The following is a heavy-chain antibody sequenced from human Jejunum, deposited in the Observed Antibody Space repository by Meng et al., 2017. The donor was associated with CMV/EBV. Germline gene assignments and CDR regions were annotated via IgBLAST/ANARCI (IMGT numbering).Heavy chain of an antibody. CDR3: ARDLTNNWFYY. J-gene: IGHJ4*02. CDR2: MLFSGIA. CDR1: GDPISSGSHY. Sequence: QRQLQESGPGLLKPAETLPLPCTASGDPISSGSHYWAWIRQSPGKRLEWIGSMLFSGIADYNPSLKSRVTISLDATQRQFSLRLTSVTAADTAVYFCARDLTNNWFYYWGQGTLVTVSS. V-gene: IGHV4-39*07. D-gene: IGHD1-1*01.